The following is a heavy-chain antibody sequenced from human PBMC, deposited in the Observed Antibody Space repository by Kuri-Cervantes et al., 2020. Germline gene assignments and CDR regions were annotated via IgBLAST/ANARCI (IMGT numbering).Heavy chain of an antibody. D-gene: IGHD3-22*01. CDR1: GFTFSSYA. CDR2: ISKSSTYI. V-gene: IGHV3-21*01. J-gene: IGHJ4*02. CDR3: SKPYRDYDLTGYRFFFDY. Sequence: ETLSLTCAASGFTFSSYAISWFRQAPGKGREGVSSISKSSTYIYSTDSVKGRFTISRHNAKNSLFLKMNSLRAEDSAVFYCSKPYRDYDLTGYRFFFDYWGQGTLVTVSS.